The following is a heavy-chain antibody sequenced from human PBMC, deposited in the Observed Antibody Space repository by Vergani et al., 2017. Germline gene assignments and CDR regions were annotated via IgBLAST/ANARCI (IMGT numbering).Heavy chain of an antibody. Sequence: QVQLVESGGGVVQPGRSLRLSCAASGFTFSSYAMHWVRQAPGKGLEWVAVISYDGSNKYYADSVKGRFTISRDNSKNTLYLQMYSLRAEDTAVYYCARVYSSSFHYYYYYYMDVWGKGTTVTVSS. CDR3: ARVYSSSFHYYYYYYMDV. V-gene: IGHV3-30*04. J-gene: IGHJ6*03. CDR2: ISYDGSNK. CDR1: GFTFSSYA. D-gene: IGHD6-6*01.